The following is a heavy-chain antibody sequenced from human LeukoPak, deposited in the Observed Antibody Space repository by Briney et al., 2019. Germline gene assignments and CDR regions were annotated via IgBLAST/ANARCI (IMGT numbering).Heavy chain of an antibody. J-gene: IGHJ4*02. CDR2: INYSGST. CDR3: ARVRGDLSIDY. Sequence: SETLSLTCTVSGGSTSSYYWNWIRQPPGKGLEWIGYINYSGSTEHKPSLKSRVTISVDTSKNQFSLKLTSVTAADTATYYCARVRGDLSIDYWGQGNLVTVSS. V-gene: IGHV4-59*12. D-gene: IGHD2-21*02. CDR1: GGSTSSYY.